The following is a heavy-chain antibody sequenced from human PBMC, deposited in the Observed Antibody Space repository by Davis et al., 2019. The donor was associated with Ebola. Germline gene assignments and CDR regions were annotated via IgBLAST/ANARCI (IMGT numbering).Heavy chain of an antibody. D-gene: IGHD3-10*01. CDR3: ASGVWFGGDY. Sequence: GGSLRLSCAASGFTFSGSAMHWVRQASGKGLEWVGRIRSKANSYATAYAASVKGRFTISRDDSKNTAYLQMNSLRAEDTAVYYCASGVWFGGDYWGQGTLVTVSS. J-gene: IGHJ4*02. CDR1: GFTFSGSA. V-gene: IGHV3-73*01. CDR2: IRSKANSYAT.